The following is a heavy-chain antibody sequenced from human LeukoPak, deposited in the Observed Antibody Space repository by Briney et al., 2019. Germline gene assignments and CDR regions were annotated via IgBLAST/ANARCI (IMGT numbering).Heavy chain of an antibody. V-gene: IGHV3-30*03. Sequence: PGRSLRLSCAASGFTFRSYGMHWVRQAPGKGLEWVTVISNDGSNKYYADSVKGRFTISRDNSKNTLYLQMNSLRAEDMAVYYCARDMGYSGSNNWFDPWGQGTLVTVSS. CDR1: GFTFRSYG. CDR2: ISNDGSNK. CDR3: ARDMGYSGSNNWFDP. J-gene: IGHJ5*02. D-gene: IGHD1-26*01.